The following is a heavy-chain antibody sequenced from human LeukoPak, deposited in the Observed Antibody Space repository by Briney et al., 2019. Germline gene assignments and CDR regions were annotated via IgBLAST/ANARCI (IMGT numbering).Heavy chain of an antibody. CDR2: IYWNDAN. Sequence: SGPTLANPTQTLTLTCTFSGFSRSPSGVGVGWIRQPPGKALEWLALIYWNDANRYSPSLKSRLTITKHTSKKQVVLTMTNMDPVDTATYYCAHYGDYRFMYYFDFWGQGVLVSVSS. CDR3: AHYGDYRFMYYFDF. V-gene: IGHV2-5*01. D-gene: IGHD4-17*01. CDR1: GFSRSPSGVG. J-gene: IGHJ4*02.